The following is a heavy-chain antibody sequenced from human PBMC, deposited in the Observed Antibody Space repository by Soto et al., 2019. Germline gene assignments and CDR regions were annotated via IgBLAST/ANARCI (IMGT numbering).Heavy chain of an antibody. Sequence: SETLSLTCTVSGGSISTYYWSWIRQPPGKGLEWIGYIYYSGSTNYNPSLKSRVTISVDTSKNQFSLKLSSVTAADTAVYYCARDSDSSRGYYSIDVWGQGTTVTVSS. CDR2: IYYSGST. CDR3: ARDSDSSRGYYSIDV. V-gene: IGHV4-59*01. CDR1: GGSISTYY. D-gene: IGHD6-13*01. J-gene: IGHJ6*02.